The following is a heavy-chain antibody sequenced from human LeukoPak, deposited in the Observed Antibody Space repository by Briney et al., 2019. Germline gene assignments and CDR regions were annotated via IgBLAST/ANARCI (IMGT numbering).Heavy chain of an antibody. CDR3: ARDFQYCSSTSCYDLRDFDY. D-gene: IGHD2-2*01. J-gene: IGHJ4*02. CDR2: ISSSSSYI. CDR1: GFTFSSYS. V-gene: IGHV3-21*01. Sequence: GESLRLSCAASGFTFSSYSMNWVRQAPGKGLEWVSSISSSSSYIYYADSVKGRFTISRDNAKNSLYLQMNSLRAEDTAVYYCARDFQYCSSTSCYDLRDFDYWGQGTLVTVSS.